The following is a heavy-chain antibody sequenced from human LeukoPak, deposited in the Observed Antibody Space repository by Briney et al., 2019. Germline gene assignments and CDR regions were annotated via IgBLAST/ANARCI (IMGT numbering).Heavy chain of an antibody. CDR3: AKDNRRHYTSGPNPDSLH. V-gene: IGHV3-9*01. Sequence: GGSLRLSCAASGFTFDDYAMHWVGQPPGKGLAWVSGISWNSGSIGYADSEKGRFTISRDNAKNSLYLQMNSLRAEDTALYYCAKDNRRHYTSGPNPDSLHWGQGALVTVSS. D-gene: IGHD6-19*01. CDR2: ISWNSGSI. CDR1: GFTFDDYA. J-gene: IGHJ4*02.